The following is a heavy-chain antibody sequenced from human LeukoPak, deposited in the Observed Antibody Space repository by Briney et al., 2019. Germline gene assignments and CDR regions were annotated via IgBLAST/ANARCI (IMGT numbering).Heavy chain of an antibody. J-gene: IGHJ4*02. CDR2: ISYDGSNK. CDR1: GFTFSSYA. Sequence: GRSLRLSCAASGFTFSSYAMHWVRQAPGKGLEWVAVISYDGSNKYYADSVKGRFTISRDNSKNTLYLQMNSLRAVDTAVYYCARDHPLSYGDSRMGSYFDYWGQGTLVTVSS. D-gene: IGHD4-17*01. CDR3: ARDHPLSYGDSRMGSYFDY. V-gene: IGHV3-30*04.